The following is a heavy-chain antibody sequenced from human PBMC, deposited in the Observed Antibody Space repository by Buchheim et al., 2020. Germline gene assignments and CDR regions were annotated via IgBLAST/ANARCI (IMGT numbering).Heavy chain of an antibody. V-gene: IGHV3-7*01. CDR2: IKKDGSEK. CDR1: GFTFSSYW. D-gene: IGHD2-2*01. Sequence: EVQLVESGGGLVQPGGSLRLSCAASGFTFSSYWMSWVRQAPGKGLEWVANIKKDGSEKYYVDSVKGRFTISRDNAKNSLYMQMNSLRAEDTAVYYCARDNIVVVPAAIHYYYYMDVWGKGTT. CDR3: ARDNIVVVPAAIHYYYYMDV. J-gene: IGHJ6*03.